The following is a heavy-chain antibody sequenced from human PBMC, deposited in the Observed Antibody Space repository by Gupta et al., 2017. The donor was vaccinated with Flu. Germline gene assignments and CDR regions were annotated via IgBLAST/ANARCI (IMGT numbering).Heavy chain of an antibody. Sequence: CKDLRGTFSSYAISWVRQAPGQGLEWMGGIIPIFGTANYAQKFQGRVTTTADESTSTAYMELSSLRSEDTAVYYCASDSSSSLRTYGMDVWGQGTTVTVSS. CDR2: IIPIFGTA. V-gene: IGHV1-69*01. CDR3: ASDSSSSLRTYGMDV. D-gene: IGHD6-6*01. J-gene: IGHJ6*02. CDR1: RGTFSSYA.